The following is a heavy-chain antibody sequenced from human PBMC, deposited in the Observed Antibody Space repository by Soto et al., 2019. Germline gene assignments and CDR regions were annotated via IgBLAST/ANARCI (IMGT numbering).Heavy chain of an antibody. Sequence: GGSLRLSCAASGFTFSSYGMHWVRQAPGKGLEWVAVIWYDGSNKYYADSVKGRFTISRDNSKNTLYLQMNSLRAEDTAVYYCARNRGRYYYDSSGQTPHYGMDVWGQGTTVTVSS. CDR2: IWYDGSNK. J-gene: IGHJ6*02. V-gene: IGHV3-33*01. CDR3: ARNRGRYYYDSSGQTPHYGMDV. D-gene: IGHD3-22*01. CDR1: GFTFSSYG.